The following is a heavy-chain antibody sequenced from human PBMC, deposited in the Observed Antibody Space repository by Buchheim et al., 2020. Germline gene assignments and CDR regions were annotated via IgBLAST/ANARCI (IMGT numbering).Heavy chain of an antibody. CDR3: AISMITFGGVIVMGGIMTGSGG. J-gene: IGHJ4*02. Sequence: QVQLVESGGGVVQPGRSLRLSCAASGFTFSSYAMHWVRQAPGKGLEWVAVISYDGSNKYYADSVKGRFTISRDNSKNTLYLQMNSLRAEDTAVYYWAISMITFGGVIVMGGIMTGSGGWGQGTL. V-gene: IGHV3-30-3*01. D-gene: IGHD3-16*02. CDR2: ISYDGSNK. CDR1: GFTFSSYA.